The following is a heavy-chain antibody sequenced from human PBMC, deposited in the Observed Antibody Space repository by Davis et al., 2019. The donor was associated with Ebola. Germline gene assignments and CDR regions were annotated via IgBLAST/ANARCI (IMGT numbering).Heavy chain of an antibody. Sequence: ASVKVSCKASGYTFTGYYMHWVRQAPGQGLEWMGWINPNSGGTNYAQKLQGRVTMTRDTSISTAYMELSRLRSDDTAVYYCARDIPSFGGPGAFDIWGQGTMVTVSS. CDR3: ARDIPSFGGPGAFDI. J-gene: IGHJ3*02. CDR1: GYTFTGYY. D-gene: IGHD2-15*01. CDR2: INPNSGGT. V-gene: IGHV1-2*02.